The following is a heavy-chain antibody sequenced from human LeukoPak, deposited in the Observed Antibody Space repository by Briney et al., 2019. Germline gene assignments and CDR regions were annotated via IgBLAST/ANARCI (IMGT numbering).Heavy chain of an antibody. CDR2: MNPNSGNT. J-gene: IGHJ6*03. Sequence: ASVKVSCKASGYTFTSYDINWVRQATGQGLEWMGWMNPNSGNTGYAQKFQGRVTMTRNTSISTAYMELRSLRSDDTAVYYCARKGSSGWNPYYYYYYMDVWGKGTTVTVSS. D-gene: IGHD6-19*01. CDR1: GYTFTSYD. CDR3: ARKGSSGWNPYYYYYYMDV. V-gene: IGHV1-8*01.